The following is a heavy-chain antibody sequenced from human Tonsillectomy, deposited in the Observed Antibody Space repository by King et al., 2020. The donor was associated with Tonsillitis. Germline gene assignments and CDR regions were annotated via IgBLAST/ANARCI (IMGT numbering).Heavy chain of an antibody. CDR3: ARLGGVRDSDYGGGFDY. CDR1: GDSISSSTYY. V-gene: IGHV4-39*01. Sequence: LQLQESGPGLVKPSVTLSLACTVSGDSISSSTYYWGWIRQPPGKWLEWIGRIYYSGSTYYNTSLKSRVNISVDTSKNQFSLKLSSVTAADTAVYYCARLGGVRDSDYGGGFDYWGQGTLVTVSS. D-gene: IGHD4-17*01. J-gene: IGHJ4*02. CDR2: IYYSGST.